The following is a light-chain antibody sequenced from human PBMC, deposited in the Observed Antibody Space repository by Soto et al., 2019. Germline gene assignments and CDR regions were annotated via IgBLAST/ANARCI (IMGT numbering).Light chain of an antibody. Sequence: DIQMTQSPSSVSASVGDRVTITCRASQGISSWLDWYQQKPGKAPKLLIYAASSLQSGVPSRFSGSGSGTDFTLTISSLQPEDFATYYCQLANSFPLTFGGGTKVDSK. V-gene: IGKV1-12*01. CDR3: QLANSFPLT. J-gene: IGKJ4*01. CDR1: QGISSW. CDR2: AAS.